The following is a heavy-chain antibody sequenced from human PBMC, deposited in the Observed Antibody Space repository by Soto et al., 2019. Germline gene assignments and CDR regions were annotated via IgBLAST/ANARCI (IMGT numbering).Heavy chain of an antibody. CDR1: GGSINGGRYY. CDR2: IYESGTT. CDR3: ARDRGFGMDA. V-gene: IGHV4-31*03. Sequence: QVPLPESGPGLVKPSQTLSLTCTVSGGSINGGRYYWNWIRQHPGKGLEWIGYIYESGTTDYNPSLKSRVIISEDTSKNQFSRRLSSVTAADTAIYYCARDRGFGMDAWGQGTMVIVSS. J-gene: IGHJ6*02.